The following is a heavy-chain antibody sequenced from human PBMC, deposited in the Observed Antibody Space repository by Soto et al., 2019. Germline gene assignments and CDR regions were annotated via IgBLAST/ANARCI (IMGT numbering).Heavy chain of an antibody. J-gene: IGHJ4*02. Sequence: GGSLRLSCAASGFTFSSYGMHWVHQAPGKGLEWVAVISYDGSNKYYADSVKGRFTISRDNSKNTLYLQMNSLRAEDTAVYYCANIIAAAEDFDYWGQGTLVTVSS. V-gene: IGHV3-30*18. CDR3: ANIIAAAEDFDY. CDR1: GFTFSSYG. D-gene: IGHD6-13*01. CDR2: ISYDGSNK.